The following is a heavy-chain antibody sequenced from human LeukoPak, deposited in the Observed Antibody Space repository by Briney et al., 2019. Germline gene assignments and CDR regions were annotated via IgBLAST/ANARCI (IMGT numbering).Heavy chain of an antibody. D-gene: IGHD3-3*01. V-gene: IGHV3-21*01. J-gene: IGHJ4*02. CDR3: ARDSNYDFLSGYYNYFQY. CDR2: ISSGSSHI. Sequence: PGGSLRLSSAASGFTFRSYTMNWVRQAPGKGLEWVSSISSGSSHIYYADSVKGRFSISRDNAKNSLFLQMNSLRAEDTAVYYCARDSNYDFLSGYYNYFQYWGQGILVTVSP. CDR1: GFTFRSYT.